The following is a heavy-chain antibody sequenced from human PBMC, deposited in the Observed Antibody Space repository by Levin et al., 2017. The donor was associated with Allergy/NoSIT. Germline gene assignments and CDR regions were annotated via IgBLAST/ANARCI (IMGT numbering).Heavy chain of an antibody. CDR1: GFTFSSYA. Sequence: GESLKISCAASGFTFSSYAMHWVRQAPGKGLEWVAVISYDGSNKYYADSVKGRFTISRDNSKNTLYLQMNSLRAEDTAVYYCASSHGDYALAVDAFDIWGQGTMVTVSS. V-gene: IGHV3-30-3*01. CDR3: ASSHGDYALAVDAFDI. CDR2: ISYDGSNK. J-gene: IGHJ3*02. D-gene: IGHD4-17*01.